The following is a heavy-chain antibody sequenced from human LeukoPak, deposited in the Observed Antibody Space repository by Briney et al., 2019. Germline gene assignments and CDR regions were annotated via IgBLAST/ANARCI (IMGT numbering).Heavy chain of an antibody. V-gene: IGHV4-59*11. CDR2: IYYSGST. CDR3: ARAARRDGYNFFDY. J-gene: IGHJ4*02. D-gene: IGHD5-24*01. Sequence: SETLSLTCTVSGGSISSHYWSWIRQPPGKGLEWIGYIYYSGSTNYNPSLKSRVTISVDTSKNQFSLKLSSVTAADTAVYYCARAARRDGYNFFDYWGQGTLVTVSS. CDR1: GGSISSHY.